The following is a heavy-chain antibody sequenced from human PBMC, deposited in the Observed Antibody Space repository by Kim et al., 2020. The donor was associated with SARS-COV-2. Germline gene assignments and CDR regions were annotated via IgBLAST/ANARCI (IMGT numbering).Heavy chain of an antibody. J-gene: IGHJ6*03. CDR1: GGSFSGYY. CDR3: ARGRPVYDFWSGNYYYYMDG. V-gene: IGHV4-34*01. CDR2: INHSGST. Sequence: SETLSLTCAVYGGSFSGYYWSWIRQPPGKGLEWIGEINHSGSTNYNPSLKSRVTISVDTSKNQFSLKLSSVTAADTAVYYCARGRPVYDFWSGNYYYYMDGWGKGTTVTVSS. D-gene: IGHD3-3*01.